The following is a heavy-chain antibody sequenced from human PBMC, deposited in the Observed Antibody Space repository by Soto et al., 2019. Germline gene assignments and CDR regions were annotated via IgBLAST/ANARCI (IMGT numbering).Heavy chain of an antibody. J-gene: IGHJ6*02. CDR2: ISSSGRTI. CDR3: ARDEASIVVVPAAMVSPLSQDYYGMDV. CDR1: GFTFSDYY. D-gene: IGHD2-2*01. Sequence: PGGSLRLSCAASGFTFSDYYMSWIRQAPGKGLEWVSHISSSGRTIYYADSVKGRFTISRDNAKNSLYLQMNSLRAEDTAVYYCARDEASIVVVPAAMVSPLSQDYYGMDVCGQGSTVIVSS. V-gene: IGHV3-11*04.